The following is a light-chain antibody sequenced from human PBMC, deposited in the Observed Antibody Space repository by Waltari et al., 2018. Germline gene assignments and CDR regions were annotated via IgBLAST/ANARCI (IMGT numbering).Light chain of an antibody. CDR1: QRVLYSSNNENY. Sequence: DIVMTQSPDSLAVSLGERATINCKSSQRVLYSSNNENYLAWYQQKAGQPPKLLIIGASTRQSGVPDRCSGSGSGTDFTLTISSLQAEDVAVYYCQQYYNTPLTFGQGTKVEIK. CDR2: GAS. J-gene: IGKJ1*01. V-gene: IGKV4-1*01. CDR3: QQYYNTPLT.